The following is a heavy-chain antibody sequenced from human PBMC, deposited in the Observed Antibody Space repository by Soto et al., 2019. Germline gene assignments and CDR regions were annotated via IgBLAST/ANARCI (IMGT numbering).Heavy chain of an antibody. CDR3: ARVKWSGDYYFDY. Sequence: SETLSLTCAVYGGSFSGYYWSWIRQPPGKGLEWIGEINHSGSTNYNPSLKSRVTISVDTSKNQFSLKLSSVTAADTAVYYCARVKWSGDYYFDYWGQGTLVTVSS. CDR1: GGSFSGYY. CDR2: INHSGST. J-gene: IGHJ4*02. V-gene: IGHV4-34*01. D-gene: IGHD4-17*01.